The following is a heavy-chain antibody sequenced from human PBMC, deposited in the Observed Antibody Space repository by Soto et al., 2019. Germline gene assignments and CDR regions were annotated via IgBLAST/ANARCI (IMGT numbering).Heavy chain of an antibody. Sequence: SLRLSCAASGFTFSNYAMSWVRQAPGKGLEWVSGVGGSGDSTYYADSVKGRFTISRDNSKDTLYLQMNSLRAEDTAVYYCAKVANSYYMDVWGTGTMVTVSS. CDR1: GFTFSNYA. CDR3: AKVANSYYMDV. V-gene: IGHV3-23*01. CDR2: VGGSGDST. J-gene: IGHJ6*03.